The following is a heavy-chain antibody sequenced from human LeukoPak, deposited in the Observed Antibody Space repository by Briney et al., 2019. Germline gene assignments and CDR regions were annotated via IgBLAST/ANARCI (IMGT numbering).Heavy chain of an antibody. V-gene: IGHV3-53*01. Sequence: GGSLRLSCAASGFTVSSNYMSWVRQPPGKGLEWVPVIYSTGSTYYAASVKGRFTISRDNSKSTLYLQMNSLRGEDTAVYYCARGSSSGFELDYWGQGTLVTVSS. CDR1: GFTVSSNY. D-gene: IGHD6-19*01. CDR3: ARGSSSGFELDY. J-gene: IGHJ4*02. CDR2: IYSTGST.